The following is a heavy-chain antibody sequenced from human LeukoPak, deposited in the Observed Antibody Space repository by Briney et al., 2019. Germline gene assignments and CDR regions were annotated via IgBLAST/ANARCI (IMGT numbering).Heavy chain of an antibody. V-gene: IGHV4-61*02. D-gene: IGHD3-22*01. Sequence: SETLSLTCIVSGGSISSGNYFWSWIRQPAGKGLEWIGRIYTSGSTDYNPSLKSRVIISVDTSKNQFSLKLSSVTAADTAVYYCASLYYYDSSGYYYWGQGTLVTVSS. CDR2: IYTSGST. CDR3: ASLYYYDSSGYYY. CDR1: GGSISSGNYF. J-gene: IGHJ4*02.